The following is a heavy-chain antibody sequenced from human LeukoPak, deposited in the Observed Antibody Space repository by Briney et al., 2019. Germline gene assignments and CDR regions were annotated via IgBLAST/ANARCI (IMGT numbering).Heavy chain of an antibody. V-gene: IGHV5-51*01. CDR1: GYSFTTYW. D-gene: IGHD6-6*01. J-gene: IGHJ3*02. CDR3: ARQGATRRSGHDAFDI. Sequence: GESLKISWKGSGYSFTTYWIGWVRQMPGKGLEWMGIIYPGDSNTAYSPSFQGQVTISADKSISTPYLQWSSLKASDTAMYYCARQGATRRSGHDAFDIWGQGTVVTVSS. CDR2: IYPGDSNT.